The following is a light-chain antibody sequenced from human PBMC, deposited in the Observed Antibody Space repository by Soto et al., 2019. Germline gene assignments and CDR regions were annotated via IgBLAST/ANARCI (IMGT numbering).Light chain of an antibody. Sequence: DIQMTQSPSSLSASVGDRVTITCQASQDISNYLKWYQQKPGKAPKLLIYDASNLETGVPSRFSGSGSGTDFTFTISSLQPEDIATYYCQHCDDPVFIFGPGTKVDIK. CDR3: QHCDDPVFI. V-gene: IGKV1-33*01. CDR2: DAS. J-gene: IGKJ3*01. CDR1: QDISNY.